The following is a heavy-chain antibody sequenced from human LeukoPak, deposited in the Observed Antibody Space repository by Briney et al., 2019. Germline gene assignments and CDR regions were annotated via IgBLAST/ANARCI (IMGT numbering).Heavy chain of an antibody. CDR1: GFTFSIYS. D-gene: IGHD6-19*01. CDR2: IYHSGST. J-gene: IGHJ6*02. Sequence: GSLRLSCAASGFTFSIYSMDWVRQAPGKGLEWIGEIYHSGSTNYNPSLKSRVTISVDKSKNQFSLKLSSVTAADTAVYYCARDLKIAVADYGMDVWGQGTTVTVSS. CDR3: ARDLKIAVADYGMDV. V-gene: IGHV4-4*02.